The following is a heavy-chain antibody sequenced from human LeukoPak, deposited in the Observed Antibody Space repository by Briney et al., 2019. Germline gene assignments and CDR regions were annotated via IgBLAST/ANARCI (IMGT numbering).Heavy chain of an antibody. D-gene: IGHD6-13*01. CDR1: GFTVSSNY. J-gene: IGHJ4*02. CDR3: ARDSQLDPGDY. V-gene: IGHV3-53*01. CDR2: IYSGGST. Sequence: PGGSLRLSCAASGFTVSSNYMSWVRQAPGKGLKWVSVIYSGGSTYYADSVKGRFTISRDNSKNTLYLQMNSLRAEDTAVYYCARDSQLDPGDYWGQGTLVTVSS.